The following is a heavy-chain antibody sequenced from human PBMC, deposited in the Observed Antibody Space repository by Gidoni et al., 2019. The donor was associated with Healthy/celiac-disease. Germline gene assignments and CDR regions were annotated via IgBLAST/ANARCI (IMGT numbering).Heavy chain of an antibody. D-gene: IGHD6-19*01. CDR3: ARVQQWLAYNWFDP. CDR1: GFTVSSNY. CDR2: IYSGGST. Sequence: EVQLVESGGGLVQPGGSLRLSCAASGFTVSSNYMSWVRQAPGKGLEWGSVIYSGGSTYYADSVKGRFTISRDNSKNTLYLQMNSLRAEDTAVYYCARVQQWLAYNWFDPWGQGTLVTVSS. J-gene: IGHJ5*02. V-gene: IGHV3-66*01.